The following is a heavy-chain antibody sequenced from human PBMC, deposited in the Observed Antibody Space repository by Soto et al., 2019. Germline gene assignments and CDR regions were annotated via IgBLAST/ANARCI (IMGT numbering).Heavy chain of an antibody. V-gene: IGHV3-48*01. J-gene: IGHJ4*02. CDR2: ISSSSGTI. CDR3: AGRFDY. D-gene: IGHD2-15*01. CDR1: GFSFSSYS. Sequence: GSLRLSCAASGFSFSSYSMNWVRQAPGKGLEWVSYISSSSGTIEYADSVKGRFTISRDNAKNSLYLQMNSLRAEDTAVYYCAGRFDYWGQGTLVTVSS.